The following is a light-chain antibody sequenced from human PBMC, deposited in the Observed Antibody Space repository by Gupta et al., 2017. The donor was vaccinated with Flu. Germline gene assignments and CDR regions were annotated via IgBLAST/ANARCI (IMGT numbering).Light chain of an antibody. CDR1: QSISIY. V-gene: IGKV1-39*01. CDR3: QQSYSAPVFT. CDR2: TAS. Sequence: DKVTITCRESQSISIYLNWYQQTPGKAPKLLIITASTLQSGVPSRFRGGGSGTDFTLTISSLQPEDFATYYCQQSYSAPVFTFGQGTKVEIK. J-gene: IGKJ2*01.